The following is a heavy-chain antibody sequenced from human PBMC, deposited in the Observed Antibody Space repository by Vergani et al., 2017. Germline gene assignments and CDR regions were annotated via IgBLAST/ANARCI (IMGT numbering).Heavy chain of an antibody. CDR2: INPNSGGT. CDR1: GYTFTDYY. CDR3: ARDHCISAGCYEYSYYVMDV. J-gene: IGHJ6*02. D-gene: IGHD2-2*01. Sequence: QVQLVQSGAEVKKPGASMKVSCKASGYTFTDYYMHWVRQAPGQGLEWMGWINPNSGGTTYAQKFQGRVTLTRDTSISTAYTELSRLRSDDTAVYYGARDHCISAGCYEYSYYVMDVWGQGTTVTVSS. V-gene: IGHV1-2*02.